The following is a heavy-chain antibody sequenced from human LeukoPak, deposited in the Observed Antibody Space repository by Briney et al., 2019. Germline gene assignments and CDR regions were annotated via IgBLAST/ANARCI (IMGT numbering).Heavy chain of an antibody. J-gene: IGHJ5*02. CDR3: AREASGWPLGWLDP. CDR2: ISYDGSNK. V-gene: IGHV3-30*04. D-gene: IGHD6-19*01. CDR1: GFTFSSYA. Sequence: GRSLRLSCAASGFTFSSYAMHWVRQAPGKGLEWVAVISYDGSNKYYADSVKGRFTISRDNSKNTLYLQMNSLRAEDTAVYYCAREASGWPLGWLDPWGQGTLVTVSS.